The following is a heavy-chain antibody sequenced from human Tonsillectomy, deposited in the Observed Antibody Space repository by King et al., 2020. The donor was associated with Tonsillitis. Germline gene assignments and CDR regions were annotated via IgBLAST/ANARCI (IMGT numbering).Heavy chain of an antibody. J-gene: IGHJ4*02. V-gene: IGHV3-74*01. D-gene: IGHD3-10*01. CDR3: AKNWGLWF. Sequence: VQLVESGGGLVQPGGSLRLSCAASGFTFSGYWMHWARQAPGKGLVWVSRINSDGDSTDYADSVKGRFTISRDNAKDTLFLQMNSLRAEDTAVYYCAKNWGLWFGGQGTLVTVSS. CDR2: INSDGDST. CDR1: GFTFSGYW.